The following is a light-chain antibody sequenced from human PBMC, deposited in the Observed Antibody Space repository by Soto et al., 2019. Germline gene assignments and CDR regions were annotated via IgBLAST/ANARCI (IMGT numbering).Light chain of an antibody. CDR2: EVN. V-gene: IGLV2-14*01. Sequence: QSALTQPASVSGSPGQSVPISCTGPRSDIGDSNFISWYQHSPGKAPRLLIYEVNNRPSGVSKRFSGSKAGNTASLTIAGLLDADEADYFCASFRSGTLLVFGSGTKVTVL. J-gene: IGLJ1*01. CDR3: ASFRSGTLLV. CDR1: RSDIGDSNF.